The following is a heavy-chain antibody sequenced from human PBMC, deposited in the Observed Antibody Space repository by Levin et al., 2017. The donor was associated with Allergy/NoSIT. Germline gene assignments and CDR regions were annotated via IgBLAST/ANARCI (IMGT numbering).Heavy chain of an antibody. CDR1: GFTFDDYA. Sequence: GGSLRLSCAASGFTFDDYAMHWVRQAPGKGLEWVSGISWNSGSIGYADSVKGRFTISRDNAKNSLYLQMNSLRAEDTALYYCAKGAVGGLIAARGGNFDYWGQGTLVTVSS. J-gene: IGHJ4*02. V-gene: IGHV3-9*01. CDR3: AKGAVGGLIAARGGNFDY. D-gene: IGHD6-6*01. CDR2: ISWNSGSI.